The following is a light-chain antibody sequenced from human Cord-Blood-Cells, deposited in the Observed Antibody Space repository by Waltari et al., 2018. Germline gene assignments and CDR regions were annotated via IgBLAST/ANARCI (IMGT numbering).Light chain of an antibody. V-gene: IGLV2-23*01. J-gene: IGLJ2*01. CDR1: SSDVGRYNL. Sequence: QSALTQPASVSGSPGPSITISCTGTSSDVGRYNLVSWYHQPPGKAPKLMIYEGSKRPSGVSNRFSGSKSGNTASLTISGLQAEDEADYYCCSYAGSSTLVFGGGTKLTVL. CDR3: CSYAGSSTLV. CDR2: EGS.